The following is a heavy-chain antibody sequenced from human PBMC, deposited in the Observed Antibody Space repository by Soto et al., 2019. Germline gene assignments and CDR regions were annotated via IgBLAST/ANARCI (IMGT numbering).Heavy chain of an antibody. D-gene: IGHD5-18*01. V-gene: IGHV3-30*03. CDR3: ARETRGYSYGGFDY. J-gene: IGHJ4*02. CDR1: EFTFSSYG. CDR2: ISYDGSNK. Sequence: QVQLVESGGGVVQPGGSLRLSCAASEFTFSSYGMHWVRQAPGKGLEWVAVISYDGSNKYYADSVKGRFTISRDNSKNTLYLQMNSLRAEDTAVYYCARETRGYSYGGFDYWGQGTLVTVSS.